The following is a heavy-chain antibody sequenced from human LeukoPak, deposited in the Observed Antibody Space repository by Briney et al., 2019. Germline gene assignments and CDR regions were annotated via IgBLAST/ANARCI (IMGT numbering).Heavy chain of an antibody. V-gene: IGHV1-69*13. Sequence: SVKVSCKASGGTFSSYAIIWVRQAPGQGLQWMGGIIPFFGTTNYAQKFQGRVTITADESTSTAYMELSSLRSEDTAVYYCARVSFPYGMDVWGQGTTVIVSS. D-gene: IGHD3-3*02. CDR3: ARVSFPYGMDV. J-gene: IGHJ6*02. CDR1: GGTFSSYA. CDR2: IIPFFGTT.